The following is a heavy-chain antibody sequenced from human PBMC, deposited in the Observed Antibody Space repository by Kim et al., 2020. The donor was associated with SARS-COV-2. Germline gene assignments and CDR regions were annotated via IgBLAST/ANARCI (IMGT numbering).Heavy chain of an antibody. CDR3: ARNKGGGLTTVGTKRGPIRKYGMDF. CDR2: SNHSGST. D-gene: IGHD4-17*01. CDR1: GGSFSGYY. V-gene: IGHV4-34*01. J-gene: IGHJ6*02. Sequence: SETLSLTCAVYGGSFSGYYWSWIRQPPGKGLEWIGESNHSGSTNYNPSLKSRGTISVDTSKNQFSLKLSSVTAADTAVYYCARNKGGGLTTVGTKRGPIRKYGMDFWGQGTTVTVSS.